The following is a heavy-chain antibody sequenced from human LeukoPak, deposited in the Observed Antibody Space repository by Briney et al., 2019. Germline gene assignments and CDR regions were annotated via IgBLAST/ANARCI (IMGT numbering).Heavy chain of an antibody. J-gene: IGHJ4*02. CDR3: ASLSQPFDY. Sequence: GGSLRLSCAASGFTFSNYWMHWVRQAPGKGLVWVSRINTDASSTTYADSVRGRFTISRDNAKNTLYLQMNSLRAEDTAVYYCASLSQPFDYWGQGTLVTVSS. CDR2: INTDASST. V-gene: IGHV3-74*01. D-gene: IGHD2/OR15-2a*01. CDR1: GFTFSNYW.